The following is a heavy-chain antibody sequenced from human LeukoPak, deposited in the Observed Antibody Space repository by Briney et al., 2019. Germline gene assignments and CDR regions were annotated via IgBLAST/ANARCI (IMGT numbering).Heavy chain of an antibody. V-gene: IGHV1-18*01. Sequence: GTSVKVSCKASGYTFISYGISWVRQVPGQGLEWMGWISANNGNTNYGKKVQGRVTMTTDTSTSTAYMELRSLRSDDTAVYYCARDPSGDVVVITGDAFDVWGQGTMVTVSS. D-gene: IGHD3-22*01. CDR2: ISANNGNT. CDR1: GYTFISYG. J-gene: IGHJ3*01. CDR3: ARDPSGDVVVITGDAFDV.